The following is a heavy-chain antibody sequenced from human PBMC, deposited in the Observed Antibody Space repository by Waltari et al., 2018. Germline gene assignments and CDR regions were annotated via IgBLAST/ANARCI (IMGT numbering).Heavy chain of an antibody. CDR3: AREDNWNLDV. CDR2: INGDGSST. D-gene: IGHD1-1*01. CDR1: GFTFSANW. J-gene: IGHJ6*03. V-gene: IGHV3-74*01. Sequence: EVQLVESGGGLVQPGGSLRLSCAAPGFTFSANWMPWARQAPGQGLVWVSRINGDGSSTHYADSVKGRFTISRDNTKNTMYLQMDSLRAEDTAVYFCAREDNWNLDVWGKGTTVTVSS.